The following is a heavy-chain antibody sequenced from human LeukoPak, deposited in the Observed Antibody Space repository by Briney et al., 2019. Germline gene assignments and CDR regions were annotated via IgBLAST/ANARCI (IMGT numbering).Heavy chain of an antibody. Sequence: PSETLSLTCAVYGGSFSGYYWSWIRRPPGKRLEWIGEINHSGSTNYNPSLKSRVTISVDTSKNQFSLKLSSVTAADTAVYYCARGGSRSWIEVPAAIRFDYWGQGTLVTVSS. V-gene: IGHV4-34*01. J-gene: IGHJ4*02. CDR1: GGSFSGYY. D-gene: IGHD2-2*02. CDR3: ARGGSRSWIEVPAAIRFDY. CDR2: INHSGST.